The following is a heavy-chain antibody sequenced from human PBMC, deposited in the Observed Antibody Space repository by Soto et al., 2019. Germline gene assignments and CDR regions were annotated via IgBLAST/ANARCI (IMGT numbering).Heavy chain of an antibody. D-gene: IGHD3-22*01. V-gene: IGHV4-59*01. Sequence: LSETLSLTCTVSGGSISSYYWSWIRQPPGKGLEWIGYIYYSGSTNYNPSLKSRVTISVDTSKNQFSLKLSSVTAADTAVYYCARGLRVYYYDRSGYYYGNDAFDIWGQRTMVTASS. CDR2: IYYSGST. J-gene: IGHJ3*02. CDR1: GGSISSYY. CDR3: ARGLRVYYYDRSGYYYGNDAFDI.